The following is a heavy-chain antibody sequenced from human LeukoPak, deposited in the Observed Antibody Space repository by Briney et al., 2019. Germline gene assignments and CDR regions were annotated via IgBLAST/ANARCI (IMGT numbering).Heavy chain of an antibody. CDR1: GFTFDDYA. V-gene: IGHV3-9*01. Sequence: GRSLRLSCAASGFTFDDYAMHWVRQAPGKGLEWVSGISWNSGSIGYADSVKGRFTISRDNSKNTLYLQMNSLRAEDTAVYYCARESGYDLAWFDPWGQGTLVTVSS. CDR3: ARESGYDLAWFDP. J-gene: IGHJ5*02. D-gene: IGHD3-3*01. CDR2: ISWNSGSI.